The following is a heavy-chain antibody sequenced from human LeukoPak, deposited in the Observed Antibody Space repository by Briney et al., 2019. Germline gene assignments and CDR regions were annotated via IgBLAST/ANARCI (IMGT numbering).Heavy chain of an antibody. D-gene: IGHD2-2*01. V-gene: IGHV4-59*12. CDR2: IYYSGST. CDR3: ARDSNAFDI. CDR1: GGAISSYY. Sequence: PSETLSLTCSVSGGAISSYYWSWIRQPPGKGLEWIGYIYYSGSTNYNPSLKSRVTISVDTSKNQFSLKLSSVTAADTAVYYCARDSNAFDIWGRGTVVTASS. J-gene: IGHJ3*02.